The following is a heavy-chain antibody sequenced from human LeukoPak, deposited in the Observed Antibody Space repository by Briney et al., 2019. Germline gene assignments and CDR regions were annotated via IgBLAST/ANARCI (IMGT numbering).Heavy chain of an antibody. D-gene: IGHD3-16*02. CDR2: ISTYNGDT. J-gene: IGHJ4*02. CDR3: ARGLGSYPEIPLDY. V-gene: IGHV1-18*01. CDR1: GYSFTSYG. Sequence: GASVKVSCKASGYSFTSYGFSWVRQAPGQGLEWMGWISTYNGDTNYAQEFQDRVTMTTDTSTSTAYMELRSLGSDDTAVYYCARGLGSYPEIPLDYWGQGTLVTVST.